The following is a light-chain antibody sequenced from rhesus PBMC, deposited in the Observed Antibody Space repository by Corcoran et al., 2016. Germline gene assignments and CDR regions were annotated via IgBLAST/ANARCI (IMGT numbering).Light chain of an antibody. J-gene: IGKJ2*01. Sequence: QVILTQSPSSLSLSPGERATLSCGASQSVNTSLAWFQQRPGQAPRLLIYRASSRATGIPARVSVSGSGTDCTLTIRSLEYEDVGVYRCYQHSSGYSFGQGTKVEIK. CDR3: YQHSSGYS. CDR1: QSVNTS. V-gene: IGKV3-10*01. CDR2: RAS.